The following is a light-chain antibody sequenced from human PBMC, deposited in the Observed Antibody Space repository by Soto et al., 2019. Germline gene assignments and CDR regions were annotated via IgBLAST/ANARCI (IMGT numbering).Light chain of an antibody. Sequence: IQMTQSPSTLSASVGDRVTITCRASQSVSDWLAWYQQKPGNPPKLLIYDTSRLESAVPSRFSASGSGTEFTLTISGLQPDDFATYYCQQYNGLITFGQGTRLEIK. CDR2: DTS. V-gene: IGKV1-5*01. CDR1: QSVSDW. J-gene: IGKJ5*01. CDR3: QQYNGLIT.